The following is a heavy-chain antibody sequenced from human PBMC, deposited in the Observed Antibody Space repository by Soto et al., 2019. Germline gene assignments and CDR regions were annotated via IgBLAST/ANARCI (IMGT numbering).Heavy chain of an antibody. J-gene: IGHJ3*02. Sequence: EVQLVESGGGLVQPGRSLRLSCAASGFTFDDYAMHWVRQAPGKGLEWVSGISWNSGSIGYADSVKGRFTISRDNAKNSLYLQMNSLRAEDTALYYCANVPGFGELPERDDAFDIWGQGTMVTVSS. CDR1: GFTFDDYA. CDR3: ANVPGFGELPERDDAFDI. V-gene: IGHV3-9*01. CDR2: ISWNSGSI. D-gene: IGHD3-10*01.